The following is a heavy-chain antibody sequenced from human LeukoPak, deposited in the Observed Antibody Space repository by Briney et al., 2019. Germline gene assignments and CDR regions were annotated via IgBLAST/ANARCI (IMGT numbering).Heavy chain of an antibody. CDR3: AKAARRKRVVPAAIGGNWFDP. J-gene: IGHJ5*02. Sequence: GRFTISRDNSKNTLYLQMNSLRAEDTAVYYCAKAARRKRVVPAAIGGNWFDPWGQGTLVTVSS. D-gene: IGHD2-2*02. V-gene: IGHV3-23*01.